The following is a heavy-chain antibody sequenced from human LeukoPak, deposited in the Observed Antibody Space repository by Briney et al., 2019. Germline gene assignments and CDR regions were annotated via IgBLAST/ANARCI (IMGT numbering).Heavy chain of an antibody. Sequence: GGSLRLSCAASGFTFSSYSMNWVRQAPGKGLEWVSAISGSGGSTYYADSVKGRFTISRDNSKNTLYLQMNSLRAEDTAVYYCAKDPKYYDSSGAFDYWGQGTLVTVSS. CDR2: ISGSGGST. CDR1: GFTFSSYS. CDR3: AKDPKYYDSSGAFDY. J-gene: IGHJ4*02. V-gene: IGHV3-23*01. D-gene: IGHD3-22*01.